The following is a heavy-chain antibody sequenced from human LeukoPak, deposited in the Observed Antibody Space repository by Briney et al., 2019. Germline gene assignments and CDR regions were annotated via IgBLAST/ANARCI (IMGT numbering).Heavy chain of an antibody. J-gene: IGHJ4*02. Sequence: SGRSLRLSCAASGFTFSSYGMHWVRQAPGKGLEWVAVTYDGSNKYYADSVKGRFTISRDNSKNTLYLQMNSLRAEDTAVYYCANSPSIAAAGTHYWGQGTLVTVSS. CDR3: ANSPSIAAAGTHY. CDR1: GFTFSSYG. D-gene: IGHD6-13*01. V-gene: IGHV3-30*18. CDR2: TYDGSNK.